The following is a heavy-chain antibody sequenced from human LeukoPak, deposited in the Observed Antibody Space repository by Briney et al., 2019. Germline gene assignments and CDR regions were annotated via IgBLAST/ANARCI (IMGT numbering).Heavy chain of an antibody. CDR1: GGSVSSQY. CDR3: ARSGSYNLGAFDI. CDR2: FHDTEST. Sequence: SETLSLTCTVSGGSVSSQYWSWIRQPPGKGLEWIGHFHDTESTNYNPSLKSRVSISVDTSKKQISLKLASVTAADTALYYCARSGSYNLGAFDIWGQGTMVTVSS. D-gene: IGHD1-26*01. V-gene: IGHV4-59*02. J-gene: IGHJ3*02.